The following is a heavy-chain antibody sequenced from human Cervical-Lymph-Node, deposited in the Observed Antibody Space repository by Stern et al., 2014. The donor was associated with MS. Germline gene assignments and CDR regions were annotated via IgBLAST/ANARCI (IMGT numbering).Heavy chain of an antibody. CDR2: ISFIGST. Sequence: QVQLVQSGPGLVKPSQTLSLTCTVSGASISTVGYYWSWIRQHPVKGLEWIAYISFIGSTYYNPSVKSRVSISADTSKNQFSLNLTSVTAADTALYYCARSDRLWGSFDYWGQGTLVAVSS. D-gene: IGHD3-16*01. J-gene: IGHJ4*02. V-gene: IGHV4-31*03. CDR3: ARSDRLWGSFDY. CDR1: GASISTVGYY.